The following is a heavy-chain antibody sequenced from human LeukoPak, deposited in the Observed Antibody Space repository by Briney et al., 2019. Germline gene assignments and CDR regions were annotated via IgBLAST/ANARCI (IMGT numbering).Heavy chain of an antibody. Sequence: SETLSLTCTVSGGSISSSSYYWGWIRQPPGKGLEWIGSIYYSRSTYYNPSLKSRDTISVDTSKNQFSLKLSSATAADTAVYYCARRLLWFGGRNWFDPWGQGTLVTVSS. V-gene: IGHV4-39*01. CDR2: IYYSRST. CDR3: ARRLLWFGGRNWFDP. D-gene: IGHD3-10*01. CDR1: GGSISSSSYY. J-gene: IGHJ5*02.